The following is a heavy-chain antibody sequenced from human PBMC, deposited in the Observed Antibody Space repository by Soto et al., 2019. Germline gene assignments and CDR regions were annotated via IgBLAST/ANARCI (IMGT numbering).Heavy chain of an antibody. D-gene: IGHD6-19*01. CDR1: GYPFTSTR. CDR3: ARDRSGCHDF. Sequence: ASVKLSCKTPGYPFTSTRLSWVRRAPGQGLEWMGWISPHNGNAKYAQKFQDRVTMTADTAASTVYMELRSLRSDDSAVFYCARDRSGCHDFWG. J-gene: IGHJ6*01. V-gene: IGHV1-18*01. CDR2: ISPHNGNA.